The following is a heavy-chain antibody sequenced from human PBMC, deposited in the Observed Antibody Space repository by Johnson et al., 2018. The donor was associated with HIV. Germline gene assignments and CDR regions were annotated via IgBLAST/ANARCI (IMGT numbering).Heavy chain of an antibody. Sequence: VQLVESGGGLVQPGGSLRLSCAVSGFTFSNYAMNWVRQAPGKGLEWVSAITGSGGSRFYADSVKGRFTISRDNSKNTLYLQMSSLRAEDTAVYYCARSGAGAAFDIWGQGTMVTVSS. V-gene: IGHV3-23*04. J-gene: IGHJ3*02. CDR3: ARSGAGAAFDI. CDR1: GFTFSNYA. D-gene: IGHD6-19*01. CDR2: ITGSGGSR.